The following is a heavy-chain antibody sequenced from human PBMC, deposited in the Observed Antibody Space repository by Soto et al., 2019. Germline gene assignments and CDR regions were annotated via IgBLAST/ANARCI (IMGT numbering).Heavy chain of an antibody. Sequence: ASVKVSCKASGYTFTGYYMHWVRQAPGQGLEWMGWINPNSGGTNYAQKFQGWVTMTRDTSISTAYMELSRLRSDDTAVYYCERGKRVAARDAFDIWGQGTMVTVSS. CDR2: INPNSGGT. CDR3: ERGKRVAARDAFDI. D-gene: IGHD6-6*01. V-gene: IGHV1-2*04. CDR1: GYTFTGYY. J-gene: IGHJ3*02.